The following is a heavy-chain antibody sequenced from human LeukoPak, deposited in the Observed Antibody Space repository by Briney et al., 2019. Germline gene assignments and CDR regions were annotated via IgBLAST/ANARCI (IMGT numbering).Heavy chain of an antibody. CDR3: ARGLFTMVRGVHDAFDI. Sequence: ASVKVSCKASGYTFTSYDINWVRQATGQGLEWMGWMNPNSGNTGYAQKFQGRVTMTRNTSISTAYMELSNLRSEDTAVYYCARGLFTMVRGVHDAFDIWGQGTMVTVSS. CDR2: MNPNSGNT. D-gene: IGHD3-10*01. CDR1: GYTFTSYD. V-gene: IGHV1-8*01. J-gene: IGHJ3*02.